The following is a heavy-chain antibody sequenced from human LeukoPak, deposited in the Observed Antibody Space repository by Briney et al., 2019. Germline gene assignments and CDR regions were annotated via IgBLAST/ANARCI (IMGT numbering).Heavy chain of an antibody. J-gene: IGHJ3*02. CDR1: GGSVSRSSYY. V-gene: IGHV4-39*01. D-gene: IGHD1-26*01. CDR3: ARHVVRGRYQRAFDI. CDR2: IYHSGST. Sequence: SETLSLTCTVSGGSVSRSSYYWGWIRQPPGKGLEWIGNIYHSGSTYYNPSLKSRVTISVDTSKNRFSLKLSSVTAADTAVYYCARHVVRGRYQRAFDIWGQATMVTVCS.